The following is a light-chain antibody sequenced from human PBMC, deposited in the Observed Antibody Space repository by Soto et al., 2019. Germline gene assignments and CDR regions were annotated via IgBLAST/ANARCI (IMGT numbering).Light chain of an antibody. CDR3: CSYAGSNTVV. CDR1: SSDVGGYNY. CDR2: DVS. J-gene: IGLJ2*01. V-gene: IGLV2-11*01. Sequence: QSALTQPRSVSGSPGQSVTISCTGTSSDVGGYNYVSWYQQHPGKAPKLMIYDVSKRPSEVPDRFSGSKSGNTASLTISGLQAEDEADYHCCSYAGSNTVVFGGGTKLTVL.